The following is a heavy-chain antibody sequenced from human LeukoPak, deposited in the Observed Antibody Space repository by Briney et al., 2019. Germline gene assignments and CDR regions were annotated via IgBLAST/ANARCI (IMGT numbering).Heavy chain of an antibody. J-gene: IGHJ4*02. Sequence: PSETLSLTCTVSGGSISSYYWSWIQQPPGKGLEWIGYIYYSGSTNYNPSLKSRVTISVDTSKNQFSLKLSSVTAADTAVYYCARVSGYSSPRDFDYWGQGTLVTVSS. V-gene: IGHV4-59*01. D-gene: IGHD6-13*01. CDR2: IYYSGST. CDR3: ARVSGYSSPRDFDY. CDR1: GGSISSYY.